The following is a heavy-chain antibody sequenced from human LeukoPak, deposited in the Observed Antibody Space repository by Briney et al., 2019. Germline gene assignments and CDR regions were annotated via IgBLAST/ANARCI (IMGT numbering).Heavy chain of an antibody. CDR3: VRDPTYSSSRYQGYFDL. D-gene: IGHD6-13*01. Sequence: GGSLRLSCAASGFTFSSYEMNWVRQAPGKGLQWVSYVTSSGLTTHYADSVKGRFTISRDNAKNSLYLQMNSLRAEDTAIYYCVRDPTYSSSRYQGYFDLWGRGTLVTVSS. CDR1: GFTFSSYE. V-gene: IGHV3-48*03. J-gene: IGHJ2*01. CDR2: VTSSGLTT.